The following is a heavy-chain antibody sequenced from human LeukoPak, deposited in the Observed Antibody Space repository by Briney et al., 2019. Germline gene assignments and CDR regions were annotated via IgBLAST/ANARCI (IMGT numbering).Heavy chain of an antibody. CDR2: IWYDGSNK. CDR1: GFTFSSYG. J-gene: IGHJ4*02. CDR3: AREVPEYQLPFDY. Sequence: PGRSLRLSCAASGFTFSSYGVHWVRQAPGKGLEWVAVIWYDGSNKYYADSVKGRFTISRDNSKNTLYLQMNSLRAEDTAVYYCAREVPEYQLPFDYWGQGTLVTVSS. D-gene: IGHD2-2*01. V-gene: IGHV3-33*01.